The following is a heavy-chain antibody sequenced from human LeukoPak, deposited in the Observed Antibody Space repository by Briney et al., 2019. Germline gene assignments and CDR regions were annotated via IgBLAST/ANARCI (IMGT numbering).Heavy chain of an antibody. CDR3: ARDPTRTSTESGSSGYY. CDR1: GFTFSSYW. J-gene: IGHJ4*02. D-gene: IGHD6-6*01. Sequence: GGSLRLSCAASGFTFSSYWMHWVRQAPGKGLVWVSRINSDGSSTSYADSVKGRFTISRDNAKNTLYLQMNSLRAEDTAVYYCARDPTRTSTESGSSGYYWGQGTLVTVSS. CDR2: INSDGSST. V-gene: IGHV3-74*01.